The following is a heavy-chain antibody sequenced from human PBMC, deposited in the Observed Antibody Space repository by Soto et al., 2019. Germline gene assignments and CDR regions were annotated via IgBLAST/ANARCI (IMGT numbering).Heavy chain of an antibody. J-gene: IGHJ6*02. CDR3: ARDISTFWSGSGGRDV. V-gene: IGHV3-21*01. Sequence: GGSLRLSCAASGFTFSSYSMNWVRQAPGKGLEWVSSISSSSSYIYYADSVKGRFTISRDNAKNSLYLQMNSLRAEDTAVYYCARDISTFWSGSGGRDVWCQGNRGTV. CDR1: GFTFSSYS. CDR2: ISSSSSYI. D-gene: IGHD3-3*01.